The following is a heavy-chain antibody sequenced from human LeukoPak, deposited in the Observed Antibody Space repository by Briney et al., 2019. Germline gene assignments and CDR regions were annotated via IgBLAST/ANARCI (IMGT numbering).Heavy chain of an antibody. CDR3: ARAPRVDYMDV. D-gene: IGHD2-15*01. J-gene: IGHJ6*03. CDR2: IKQDGSEK. CDR1: GFTFSNYA. V-gene: IGHV3-7*01. Sequence: GGSLRLSCAASGFTFSNYAMSWVRQAPGKGLEWVANIKQDGSEKYYVDSVKGRFTISRDNAKNSLDLQMNSLRAEDTAVYYCARAPRVDYMDVWGKGTTVTVSS.